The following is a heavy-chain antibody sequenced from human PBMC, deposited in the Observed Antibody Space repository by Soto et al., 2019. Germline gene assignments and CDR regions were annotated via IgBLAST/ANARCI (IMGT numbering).Heavy chain of an antibody. CDR2: LYASDST. D-gene: IGHD4-17*01. CDR1: GFTVSSHY. Sequence: PGGSLRLSCAASGFTVSSHYMSWVRQTPGKGLEWVSILYASDSTFYADSVEGRFTISRDNSKNAVYLQLNSLRAEDTAVYYRATTVTRLIAFDVWGQGTMVTVSS. CDR3: ATTVTRLIAFDV. J-gene: IGHJ3*01. V-gene: IGHV3-53*01.